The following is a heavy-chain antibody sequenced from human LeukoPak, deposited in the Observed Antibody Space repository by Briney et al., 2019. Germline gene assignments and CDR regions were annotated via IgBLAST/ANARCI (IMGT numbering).Heavy chain of an antibody. CDR2: IYYSGST. CDR3: ARGPSGGAARPPYYYYMDV. J-gene: IGHJ6*03. CDR1: GGPISSSSYY. Sequence: TSSETLSLTCTVSGGPISSSSYYWGWIRQPPGKGLEWIGSIYYSGSTYYNPSLKSRVTISVDTSKNQFSLKLSSVTAADTAVYYCARGPSGGAARPPYYYYMDVWGKGTTVTVSS. V-gene: IGHV4-39*07. D-gene: IGHD6-6*01.